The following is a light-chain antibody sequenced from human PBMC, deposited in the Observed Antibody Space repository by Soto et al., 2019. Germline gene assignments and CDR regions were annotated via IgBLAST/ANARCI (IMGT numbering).Light chain of an antibody. CDR2: GAS. CDR3: HQDFDLPLT. V-gene: IGKV3D-7*01. CDR1: QSLSNTY. Sequence: EIVMTQSPVTLSLSPGDRATLSCRASQSLSNTYISWYQQKPGQAPRLLIYGASTRATGILARFSGSGSGTDFTLTISSLQPEDFALYYCHQDFDLPLTFGGGTKVEIK. J-gene: IGKJ4*01.